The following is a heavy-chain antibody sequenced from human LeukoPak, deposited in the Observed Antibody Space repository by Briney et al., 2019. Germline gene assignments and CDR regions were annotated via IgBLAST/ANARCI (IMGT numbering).Heavy chain of an antibody. Sequence: SETLSLTCTVSGGSISSSGYYWGWIRQPPGKGLEWIGSFSYTGNTYYNPSLKSRVTISVDTSKNQFSLKLSSVTAADTAVYYCARQVQGVIRPDYWGQGTLVTVSS. V-gene: IGHV4-39*01. CDR1: GGSISSSGYY. J-gene: IGHJ4*02. CDR3: ARQVQGVIRPDY. D-gene: IGHD1-1*01. CDR2: FSYTGNT.